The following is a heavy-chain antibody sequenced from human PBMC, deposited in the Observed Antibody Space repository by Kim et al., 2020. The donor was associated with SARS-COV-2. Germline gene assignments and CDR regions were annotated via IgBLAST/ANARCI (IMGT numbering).Heavy chain of an antibody. Sequence: ASVKVSCKASGYTFTSYGISWVRQAPGQGLEWMGWISAYNGNTNYAQKLQGRVTMTTDTSTSTAYMELRSLRSDDTAVYYCARLPLWFGELLSPYNWCDPWGQGTLVTVSS. V-gene: IGHV1-18*01. D-gene: IGHD3-10*01. CDR2: ISAYNGNT. J-gene: IGHJ5*02. CDR1: GYTFTSYG. CDR3: ARLPLWFGELLSPYNWCDP.